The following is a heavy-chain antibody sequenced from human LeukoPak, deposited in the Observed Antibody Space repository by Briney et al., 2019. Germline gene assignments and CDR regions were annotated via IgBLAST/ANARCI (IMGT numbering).Heavy chain of an antibody. D-gene: IGHD5-12*01. Sequence: SETLSLTCTVSGGSIGSYYWSWIRQPPGKGLEWIGYIYYSGSTNYNPSLKSRVTISVDTSKNQFSLKLSSVTAADTAVYYCARDGRGYDRGVFDYWAREPWSPSPQ. CDR3: ARDGRGYDRGVFDY. V-gene: IGHV4-59*01. CDR2: IYYSGST. CDR1: GGSIGSYY. J-gene: IGHJ4*02.